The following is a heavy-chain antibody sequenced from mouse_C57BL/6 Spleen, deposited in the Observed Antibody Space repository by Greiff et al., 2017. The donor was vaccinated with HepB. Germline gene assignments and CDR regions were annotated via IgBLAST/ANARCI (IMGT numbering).Heavy chain of an antibody. J-gene: IGHJ3*01. V-gene: IGHV1-54*01. CDR1: GYAFTNYL. CDR2: INPGSGGT. CDR3: ARWGNYGNYPWFAY. D-gene: IGHD2-1*01. Sequence: QVQLKQSGAELVRPGTSVKVSCKASGYAFTNYLIEWVKQRPGQGLEWIGVINPGSGGTNYNEKFKGKATLTADKSSSTAYMQLSSLTSEDSAVYFCARWGNYGNYPWFAYWGQGTLVTVSA.